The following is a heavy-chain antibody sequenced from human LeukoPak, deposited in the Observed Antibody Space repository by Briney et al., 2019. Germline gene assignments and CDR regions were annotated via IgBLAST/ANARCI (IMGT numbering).Heavy chain of an antibody. Sequence: ASVKVSCKVSGYTLTELSMHWVRQAPGKGLEWMGGFDPEDGETIYAQKFQGRVTMTEDTSTDTAYMELSSLRSEDTAVYYCTTPVYGSESYYQYYFDYWGQGTLVTVSS. CDR3: TTPVYGSESYYQYYFDY. J-gene: IGHJ4*02. CDR2: FDPEDGET. V-gene: IGHV1-24*01. D-gene: IGHD3-10*01. CDR1: GYTLTELS.